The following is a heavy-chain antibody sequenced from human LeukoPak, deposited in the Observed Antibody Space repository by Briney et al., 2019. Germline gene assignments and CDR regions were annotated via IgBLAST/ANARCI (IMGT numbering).Heavy chain of an antibody. J-gene: IGHJ6*02. CDR2: ISSGGTAI. Sequence: PGGSLRLSCAASGFTFSGYEMNWVRQAPGKGLEWVSYISSGGTAIYYADSVKGRFTISRDNAKNSLYLQMNSLRAEDTAVYYCARQIGWFSYGMDVWGQGTTVTVSS. CDR3: ARQIGWFSYGMDV. V-gene: IGHV3-48*03. D-gene: IGHD6-19*01. CDR1: GFTFSGYE.